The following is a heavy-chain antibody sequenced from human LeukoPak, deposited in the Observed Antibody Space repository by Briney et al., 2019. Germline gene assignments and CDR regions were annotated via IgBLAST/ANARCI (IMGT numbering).Heavy chain of an antibody. V-gene: IGHV4-34*01. CDR1: GGSFSGYY. CDR2: INHSGST. J-gene: IGHJ5*02. CDR3: ARGYYGSGSYYVLDP. D-gene: IGHD3-10*01. Sequence: SETLSLTCAVYGGSFSGYYWSWIRQPPGKGLEWIGEINHSGSTNYNPSLKSRVTISVDTSKNQFSLKLSSVTAAGTAVYYCARGYYGSGSYYVLDPWGQGTLVTVSS.